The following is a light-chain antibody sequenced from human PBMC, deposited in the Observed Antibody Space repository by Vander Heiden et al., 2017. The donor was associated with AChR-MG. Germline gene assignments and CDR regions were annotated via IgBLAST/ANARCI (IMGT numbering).Light chain of an antibody. V-gene: IGKV1-39*01. CDR3: RQTDSPQYS. Sequence: IQMTQSPRSLSASLGDTVIITCRASQTIGKYVSWYHHKPGTGPNLLIYSASTLHSGVPSRFNGSGSGTEFTLTITGLHLEDLGTYFCRQTDSPQYSFGQGTEVEIK. J-gene: IGKJ2*01. CDR2: SAS. CDR1: QTIGKY.